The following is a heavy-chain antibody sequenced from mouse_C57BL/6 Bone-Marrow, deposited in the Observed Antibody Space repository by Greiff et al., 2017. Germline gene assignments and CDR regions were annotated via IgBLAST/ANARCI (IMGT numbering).Heavy chain of an antibody. Sequence: VKLMASGPGLVQPSQSLSITCTVSGFSLTSYGVHWVRQSPGKGLEWLGVIWSGGSTDYNAAFISRLSISKDNSKSQVFFKMNSLQADDTAIYXCARIHDGYLYYYARDYGGQGTSVTVAS. CDR1: GFSLTSYG. V-gene: IGHV2-2*01. CDR2: IWSGGST. D-gene: IGHD2-3*01. J-gene: IGHJ4*01. CDR3: ARIHDGYLYYYARDY.